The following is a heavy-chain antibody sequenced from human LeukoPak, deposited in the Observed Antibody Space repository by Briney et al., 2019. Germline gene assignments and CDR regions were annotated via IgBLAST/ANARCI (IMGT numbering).Heavy chain of an antibody. V-gene: IGHV4-34*01. CDR2: INHSGST. CDR3: AGSTGSGGSCYVDY. Sequence: SETLSLTCAVYGGSFSGYYWSWIRQPPGKGLEWIGEINHSGSTNYNPSLKSRVTISVDTSKNQFSLKLSSVTAADTAVYYCAGSTGSGGSCYVDYWGQGTLVTVSS. CDR1: GGSFSGYY. J-gene: IGHJ4*02. D-gene: IGHD2-15*01.